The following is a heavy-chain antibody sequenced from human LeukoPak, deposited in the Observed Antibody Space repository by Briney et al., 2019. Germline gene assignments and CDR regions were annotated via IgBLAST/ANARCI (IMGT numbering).Heavy chain of an antibody. Sequence: SETLSLTCTVSGGTISSYYWSWIRQPPGKGLEWIGYIYYSGSTNYNPSLKGRVTISVDTSKNQFYLKLSSVTAADTAVYYCAGFHGSGPDYWGQGTLVTVSS. CDR1: GGTISSYY. J-gene: IGHJ4*02. V-gene: IGHV4-59*01. D-gene: IGHD3-10*01. CDR3: AGFHGSGPDY. CDR2: IYYSGST.